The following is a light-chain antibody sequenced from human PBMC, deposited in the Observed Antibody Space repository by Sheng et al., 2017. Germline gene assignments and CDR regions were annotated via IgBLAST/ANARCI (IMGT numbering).Light chain of an antibody. Sequence: EFVLTQSPATLSLSPGERATLSCRASQNVNSNLAWYQQKPGQAPRLLIYSASTRATGFPARFSGSGSGTEFTLTISSLQSEDFAVYYCQQYNDWPPLTFGGGTKVEIK. CDR2: SAS. V-gene: IGKV3-15*01. J-gene: IGKJ4*01. CDR3: QQYNDWPPLT. CDR1: QNVNSN.